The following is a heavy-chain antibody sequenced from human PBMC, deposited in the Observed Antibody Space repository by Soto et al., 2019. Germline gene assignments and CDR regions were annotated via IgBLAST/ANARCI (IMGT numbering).Heavy chain of an antibody. V-gene: IGHV4-59*01. CDR2: VYYSGTT. Sequence: ETRSLTGRVSAFSRGMYHWSLVLPSPGKGLDCIASVYYSGTTNYNPSLGSRVTISIDAPENQISLKLTSVTAADTAFYYCARDTVLTALFDRWGQGTLVTVSS. CDR3: ARDTVLTALFDR. J-gene: IGHJ5*02. D-gene: IGHD4-17*01. CDR1: AFSRGMYH.